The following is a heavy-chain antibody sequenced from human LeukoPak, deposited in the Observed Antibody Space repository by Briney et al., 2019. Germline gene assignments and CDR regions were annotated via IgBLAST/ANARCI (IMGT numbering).Heavy chain of an antibody. CDR1: GFSFSSYW. CDR3: ARVLVY. Sequence: GGSPRLSCAASGFSFSSYWMHWVRQAPGKGLVWVSRINTDATSTSYAASVRGRFTISRDNAKNTLYLQMNSLRAEDTAVYYCARVLVYWGQGTLVTVSS. D-gene: IGHD2-8*02. J-gene: IGHJ4*02. CDR2: INTDATST. V-gene: IGHV3-74*01.